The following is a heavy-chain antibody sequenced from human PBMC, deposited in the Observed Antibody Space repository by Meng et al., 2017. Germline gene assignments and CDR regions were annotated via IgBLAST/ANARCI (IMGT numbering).Heavy chain of an antibody. CDR3: AKLGSDY. CDR1: EFTFSISA. J-gene: IGHJ4*02. D-gene: IGHD7-27*01. CDR2: ISGNGGST. V-gene: IGHV3-23*04. Sequence: DVDVVGSGGGLVRPGGSLRLSCAASEFTFSISAMSWVRQAPGKGLGWVSGISGNGGSTFYADSVKGRFTISRDNSKNTLYLQMNSLRVEDTALYYCAKLGSDYWGQGTLVTVSS.